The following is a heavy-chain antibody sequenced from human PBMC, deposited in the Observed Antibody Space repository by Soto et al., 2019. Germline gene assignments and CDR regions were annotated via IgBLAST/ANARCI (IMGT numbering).Heavy chain of an antibody. J-gene: IGHJ3*02. V-gene: IGHV3-74*01. Sequence: GGSLRLSCAASGFTFSSYWMHWVRQAPGKGLVWVSRINSDGSSTSYADSVKGRFTISRDNAKNTLYLQMNSLRAEDTAVYYCARGLTPYYYDSSGTDAFDIWGQGTMVTVSS. CDR2: INSDGSST. D-gene: IGHD3-22*01. CDR1: GFTFSSYW. CDR3: ARGLTPYYYDSSGTDAFDI.